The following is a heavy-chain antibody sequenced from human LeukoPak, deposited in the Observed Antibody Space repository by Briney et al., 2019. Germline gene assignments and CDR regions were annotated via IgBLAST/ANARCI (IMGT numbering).Heavy chain of an antibody. V-gene: IGHV3-64*01. CDR2: ISSNGGST. D-gene: IGHD3-22*01. Sequence: GGSLRLSCAASGFTFSSYAMHWVRQAPGKGLEYVSAISSNGGSTYYANSVKGRFTISRDNSKNTLYLQMNSLRAEDTAVYYCAKSRGHSSGYYYRPDYWGQGTLVTVSS. CDR3: AKSRGHSSGYYYRPDY. CDR1: GFTFSSYA. J-gene: IGHJ4*02.